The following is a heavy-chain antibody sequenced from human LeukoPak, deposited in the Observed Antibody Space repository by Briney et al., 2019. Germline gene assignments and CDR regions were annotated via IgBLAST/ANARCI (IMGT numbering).Heavy chain of an antibody. D-gene: IGHD2-15*01. CDR2: IRQDGIDK. V-gene: IGHV3-7*01. CDR1: GFMFSGYW. CDR3: GRWGISAALDR. Sequence: PGGSLRLSCAASGFMFSGYWMGWVRQAPGKGLEWVANIRQDGIDKYHVDSVRGRFTISRDNAQGSLSLQMNSLRVEDSAVYYCGRWGISAALDRWGQGTLVTVSS. J-gene: IGHJ5*02.